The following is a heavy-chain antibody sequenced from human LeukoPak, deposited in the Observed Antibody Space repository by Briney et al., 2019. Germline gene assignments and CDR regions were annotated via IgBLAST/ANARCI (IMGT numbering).Heavy chain of an antibody. V-gene: IGHV4-61*02. CDR1: GDSISSGDYY. CDR2: ISSSGST. Sequence: SETLSLTCTVSGDSISSGDYYWSWIRQLAGKGLEWIGRISSSGSTNYNPSLKSRVTISVDTSKNQFSLKLSSVTAADTAVYYCARETPLVVVITHAYYFDYWGQGTLVTVSS. J-gene: IGHJ4*02. D-gene: IGHD3-22*01. CDR3: ARETPLVVVITHAYYFDY.